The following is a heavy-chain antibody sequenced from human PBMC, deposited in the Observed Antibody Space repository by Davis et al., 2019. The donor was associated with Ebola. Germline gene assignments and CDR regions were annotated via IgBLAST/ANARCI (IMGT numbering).Heavy chain of an antibody. Sequence: GESLKISCVDSGFSFDTHWMNWVRQAPGRGLEWVAFVRSHGSDDHYADSVKGRFTISRDNSKNTLYLQMNSLRPEDTAVYYCARDSDDYSFDYWGQGTLVTVSS. D-gene: IGHD4-11*01. CDR1: GFSFDTHW. CDR3: ARDSDDYSFDY. J-gene: IGHJ4*02. V-gene: IGHV3-30*02. CDR2: VRSHGSDD.